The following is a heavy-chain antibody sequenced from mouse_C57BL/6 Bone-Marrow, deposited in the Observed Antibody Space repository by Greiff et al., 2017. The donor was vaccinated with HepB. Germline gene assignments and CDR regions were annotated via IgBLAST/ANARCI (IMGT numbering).Heavy chain of an antibody. CDR1: GFSLTSYA. J-gene: IGHJ3*01. D-gene: IGHD1-1*01. V-gene: IGHV2-9-1*01. Sequence: VKLVESGPGLVAPSQSLSITCTVSGFSLTSYAISWVRQPPGKGLEWLGVIWTGGGTNYNSALKSRLSISKDNSKSQVFLKMNSLQTDDTARYYCARESHYYGSSYEAYWGQGTLVTVSA. CDR2: IWTGGGT. CDR3: ARESHYYGSSYEAY.